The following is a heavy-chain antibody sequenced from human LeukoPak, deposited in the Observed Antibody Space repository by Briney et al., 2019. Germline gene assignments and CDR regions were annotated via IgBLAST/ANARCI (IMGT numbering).Heavy chain of an antibody. CDR3: AKDAPVNIVVVTAANS. J-gene: IGHJ4*02. D-gene: IGHD2-2*01. V-gene: IGHV3-23*01. Sequence: GGSLRLSCAASGFTFSSYAMSWVRQAPGKWLEWVSAISGSGGSTYYADSVKGRFTISRDNSKNTLYLQMNSLRAEDTAVYYCAKDAPVNIVVVTAANSWGQGTLVTVSS. CDR1: GFTFSSYA. CDR2: ISGSGGST.